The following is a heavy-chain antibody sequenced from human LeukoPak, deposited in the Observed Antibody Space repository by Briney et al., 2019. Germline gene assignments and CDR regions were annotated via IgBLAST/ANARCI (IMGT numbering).Heavy chain of an antibody. CDR2: IWYDGSNK. J-gene: IGHJ4*02. Sequence: QAGGSLRLSCAASGFTFSSYGMHWVRQAPGKGLEWVAAIWYDGSNKYYADSVKGRFAISRDNSKNTLYLQMNSLRAEDTAVYYCARDNYGDYFDYWGQGTLVTVSS. CDR3: ARDNYGDYFDY. V-gene: IGHV3-33*01. D-gene: IGHD4-17*01. CDR1: GFTFSSYG.